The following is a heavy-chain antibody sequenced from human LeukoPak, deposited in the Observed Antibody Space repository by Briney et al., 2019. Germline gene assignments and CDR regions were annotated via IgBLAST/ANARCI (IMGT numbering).Heavy chain of an antibody. D-gene: IGHD1-14*01. CDR2: MNPNSGNT. CDR1: GYTFTSYD. J-gene: IGHJ5*02. Sequence: ASVKVSCKASGYTFTSYDINWVRQATGQGLEWMGWMNPNSGNTGYAQKFQGRVTITRNTSISTAYMELSSLRSEDTAVYYRARVGPPPNWFDPWGQGTLVTVSS. CDR3: ARVGPPPNWFDP. V-gene: IGHV1-8*03.